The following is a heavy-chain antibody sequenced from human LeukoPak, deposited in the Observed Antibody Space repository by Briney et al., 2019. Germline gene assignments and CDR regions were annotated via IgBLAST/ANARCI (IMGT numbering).Heavy chain of an antibody. Sequence: GGSLRLSCAASGVTFNTDWMIWVRQAPGKGLEWVANIDQGGSTKYYVDSLKGRFTISGDNAKNSLYLQMNSLRAEDTAVYYCVRDKGGRSGAIYYDAFDVWGQGTMVTVSS. D-gene: IGHD1-26*01. V-gene: IGHV3-7*01. CDR1: GVTFNTDW. CDR3: VRDKGGRSGAIYYDAFDV. J-gene: IGHJ3*01. CDR2: IDQGGSTK.